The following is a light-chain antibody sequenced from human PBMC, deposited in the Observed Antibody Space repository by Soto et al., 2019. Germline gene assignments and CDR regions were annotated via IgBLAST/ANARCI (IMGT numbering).Light chain of an antibody. CDR3: ATWDDSLNAWV. Sequence: QSVLTQPPSASGTPGPGVTISCSGRNSNIGSYTVNWYLQLPGTAPKLLIYSDNQRPSGVPDRFSGSKSGTSASLAISGLQSEDEADYYCATWDDSLNAWVFGGGTKVTVL. V-gene: IGLV1-44*01. CDR1: NSNIGSYT. CDR2: SDN. J-gene: IGLJ3*02.